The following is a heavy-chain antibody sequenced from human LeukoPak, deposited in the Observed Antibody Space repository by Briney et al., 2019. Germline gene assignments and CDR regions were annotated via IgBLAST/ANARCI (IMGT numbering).Heavy chain of an antibody. CDR2: IYYSGST. D-gene: IGHD4-17*01. J-gene: IGHJ5*02. V-gene: IGHV4-59*12. Sequence: PSETLSLACTVSGGSISSYYWRWIRQPPGKGLEWIGYIYYSGSTNYNPSLKSRVTISVDTSKNQFSLKLSSVTAADTAVYYCARTRIHYGGISHWFDPWGQGTLVTVSS. CDR1: GGSISSYY. CDR3: ARTRIHYGGISHWFDP.